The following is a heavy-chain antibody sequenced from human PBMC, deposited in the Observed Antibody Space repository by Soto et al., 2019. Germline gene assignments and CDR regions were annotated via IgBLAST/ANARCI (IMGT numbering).Heavy chain of an antibody. CDR1: GYTFTSYG. Sequence: QVQLVQSGAEVKKPGASVKVSCKASGYTFTSYGISWVRQAPGQGLEWMGWISAYNGNTNYAQKLQGRVTMTTDTSPGNGYMGLRSLRTEDTARYFCWRIGYSSGRLVQADYWGQGTLVTVSS. J-gene: IGHJ4*02. V-gene: IGHV1-18*01. CDR2: ISAYNGNT. D-gene: IGHD6-19*01. CDR3: WRIGYSSGRLVQADY.